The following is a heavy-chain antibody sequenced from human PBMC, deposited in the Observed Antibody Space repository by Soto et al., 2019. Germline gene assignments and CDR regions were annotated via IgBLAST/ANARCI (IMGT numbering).Heavy chain of an antibody. Sequence: GGSLRLSCAASGFTFSDYYMSWIRQAPGKGLEWVSYISSSSSYTNYADSVKGRFTISRDNAKNSLYLQMNSLTAADTAVYYCARGGSYPMYYFDYWGQGTLVTVSS. CDR2: ISSSSSYT. J-gene: IGHJ4*02. CDR1: GFTFSDYY. CDR3: ARGGSYPMYYFDY. D-gene: IGHD1-26*01. V-gene: IGHV3-11*05.